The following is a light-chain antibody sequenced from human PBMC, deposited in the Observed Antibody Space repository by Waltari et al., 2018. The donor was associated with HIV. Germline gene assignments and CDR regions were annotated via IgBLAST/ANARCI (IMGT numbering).Light chain of an antibody. CDR1: QSVLYSSNNKNY. V-gene: IGKV4-1*01. CDR2: WAS. J-gene: IGKJ2*01. CDR3: QQYYSAPPT. Sequence: DIVMTQSPDSLAVSLGERATINCKSSQSVLYSSNNKNYLAWYQQKPGQPPKLLIYWASTLESGVPDRFSGSGSGADFTLTISRLQAEDVAVYYCQQYYSAPPTFGQGTKLEIK.